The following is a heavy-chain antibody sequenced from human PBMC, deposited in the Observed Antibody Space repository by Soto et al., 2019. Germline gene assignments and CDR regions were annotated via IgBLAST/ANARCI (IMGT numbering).Heavy chain of an antibody. D-gene: IGHD4-17*01. CDR2: ILFDGNNK. Sequence: QVQLVESGGGVVQPGRSLRLSCAASGFTFSRYGMHWVRQAPGKGLEWVAVILFDGNNKYYVDSVKGRFTISRDNSKNTLYLQMNSLRAEDTAVYYCAKWGLPMTSVTPLDYWGQGTLVTVSS. CDR1: GFTFSRYG. J-gene: IGHJ4*02. CDR3: AKWGLPMTSVTPLDY. V-gene: IGHV3-30*18.